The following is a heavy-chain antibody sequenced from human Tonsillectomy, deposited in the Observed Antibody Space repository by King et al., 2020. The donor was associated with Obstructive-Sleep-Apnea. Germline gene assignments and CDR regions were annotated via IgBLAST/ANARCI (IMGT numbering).Heavy chain of an antibody. CDR3: ARDLAYCSSTSCYGGDYDYFGMDV. D-gene: IGHD2-2*01. V-gene: IGHV3-30*04. Sequence: VQLVESGGGVVQPGRSLRLSCAASGFTFNIYTIHWVRQAPGKGLEWVALISYDESNKYYADSVKGRFTISRDNSKNTLFLQMNSLRAEDTAVYYCARDLAYCSSTSCYGGDYDYFGMDVWGQGTTVTVSS. CDR1: GFTFNIYT. J-gene: IGHJ6*02. CDR2: ISYDESNK.